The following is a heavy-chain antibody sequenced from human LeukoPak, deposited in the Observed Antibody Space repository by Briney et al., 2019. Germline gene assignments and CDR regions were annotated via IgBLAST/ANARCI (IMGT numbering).Heavy chain of an antibody. J-gene: IGHJ4*02. V-gene: IGHV4-4*07. Sequence: SETLSLTCTVSGGSISSYYWSWIRQPAGKGLEWIGRIYTSGSTNYNPSLKSRVTMSVDTSKNQFSLKLSSVTAADTAVYYCAKDPGGGYDSIVPLYYFDYWGQGTLVTVSS. CDR2: IYTSGST. CDR1: GGSISSYY. CDR3: AKDPGGGYDSIVPLYYFDY. D-gene: IGHD5-12*01.